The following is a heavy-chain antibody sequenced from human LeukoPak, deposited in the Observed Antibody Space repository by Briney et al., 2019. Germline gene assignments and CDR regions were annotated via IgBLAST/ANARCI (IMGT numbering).Heavy chain of an antibody. Sequence: GESLKIPCAASGFTFSSHWMSWVRQAPGKGLEWVANIKQDASDKYYVDSVKGRFTISRDNAKNSLYLRMNSLRAEDTAVYFCARHSNKYDYDSSGHYRSFDYWGQGTLVTVSS. CDR3: ARHSNKYDYDSSGHYRSFDY. CDR2: IKQDASDK. CDR1: GFTFSSHW. V-gene: IGHV3-7*01. D-gene: IGHD3-22*01. J-gene: IGHJ4*02.